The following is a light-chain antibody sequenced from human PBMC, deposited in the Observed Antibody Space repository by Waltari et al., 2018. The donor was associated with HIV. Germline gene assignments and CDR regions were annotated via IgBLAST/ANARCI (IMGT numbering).Light chain of an antibody. CDR3: HQFRSYPRT. CDR2: DAS. J-gene: IGKJ2*01. V-gene: IGKV1-13*02. Sequence: AIQLTQSPSSLSGSEGDRVIITCRASQGLRNAVAWSQQKPGRPPKLLIYDASTLEGGVSARFSGRMSGTDFNLTISNLQPEDSATYYCHQFRSYPRTFAQGATLEIK. CDR1: QGLRNA.